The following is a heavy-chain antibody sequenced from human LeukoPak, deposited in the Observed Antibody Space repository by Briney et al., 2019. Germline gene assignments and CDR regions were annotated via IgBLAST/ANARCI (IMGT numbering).Heavy chain of an antibody. D-gene: IGHD3-16*01. V-gene: IGHV4-61*03. CDR1: GGSVSSGSYY. Sequence: SETVSLTCTVSGGSVSSGSYYWSWIRQPPGKGLEWIGYIYYGGSTNYNPSLKSRVTISVDTSKNHFSLNLNSVTAADTAVYYCARVKVGGYYFDYWGQGTLVTVSS. CDR3: ARVKVGGYYFDY. J-gene: IGHJ4*02. CDR2: IYYGGST.